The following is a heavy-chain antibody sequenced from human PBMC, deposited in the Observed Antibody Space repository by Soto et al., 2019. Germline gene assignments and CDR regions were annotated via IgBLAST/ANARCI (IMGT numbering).Heavy chain of an antibody. CDR3: AKGPNYGDYVPFDY. Sequence: PGGSLRLSCAASGFTFSSYAMHWVRQAPGKGLEWVAVISYDGSNKYYADSVKGRFTISRDNSKNTLYLQMNSLRAEDTAVYYCAKGPNYGDYVPFDYWGQGTLVTVSS. CDR1: GFTFSSYA. CDR2: ISYDGSNK. D-gene: IGHD4-17*01. J-gene: IGHJ4*02. V-gene: IGHV3-30*18.